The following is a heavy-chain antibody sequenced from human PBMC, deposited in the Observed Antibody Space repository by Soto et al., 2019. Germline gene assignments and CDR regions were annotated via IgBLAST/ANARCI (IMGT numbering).Heavy chain of an antibody. J-gene: IGHJ6*02. V-gene: IGHV3-33*01. D-gene: IGHD6-13*01. Sequence: GGSLRLSCAASGFTFSSYGMHWVRQAPGKGLEWVAVIWCDGSNKYYADSVKGRFTISRDNSKNTLYLQMNSLRAEDTAVYYCARAYYSSSWYTMGSQYYYYYYGMDVWGQGTTVTVSS. CDR1: GFTFSSYG. CDR2: IWCDGSNK. CDR3: ARAYYSSSWYTMGSQYYYYYYGMDV.